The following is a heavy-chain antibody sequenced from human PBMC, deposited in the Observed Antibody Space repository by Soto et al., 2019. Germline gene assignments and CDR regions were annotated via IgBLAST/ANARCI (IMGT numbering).Heavy chain of an antibody. J-gene: IGHJ4*02. Sequence: VGSLRLSCAASGFNVGAFAVNWVRQAPGKGLEWVSGISVSDAFIYYADSVRGRFSISRDASENILYLQMNSLRVDDTALYYCTRETVAGITGLDYWGPGTLVTVSS. V-gene: IGHV3-23*01. D-gene: IGHD1-20*01. CDR3: TRETVAGITGLDY. CDR1: GFNVGAFA. CDR2: ISVSDAFI.